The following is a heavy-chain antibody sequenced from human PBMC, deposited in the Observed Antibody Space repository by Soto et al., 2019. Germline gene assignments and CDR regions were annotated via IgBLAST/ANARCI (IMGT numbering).Heavy chain of an antibody. CDR3: ARESTDFWSGYYTGYFDY. J-gene: IGHJ4*02. CDR2: IWYDGSNK. D-gene: IGHD3-3*01. Sequence: GGSLRLSCAASGFTFSSYGMHWVRQAPGKGLEWVAVIWYDGSNKYYADSVKGRFTISRDNSKNTLYLQMNSLRAEDTAVYYCARESTDFWSGYYTGYFDYWGQGTLVTV. CDR1: GFTFSSYG. V-gene: IGHV3-33*01.